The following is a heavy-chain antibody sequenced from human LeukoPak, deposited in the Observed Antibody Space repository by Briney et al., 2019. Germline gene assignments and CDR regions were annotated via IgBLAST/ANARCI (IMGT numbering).Heavy chain of an antibody. V-gene: IGHV3-11*04. CDR1: GFTLGHYY. CDR3: ARPGYSYGHFDN. CDR2: ISNSGTTI. Sequence: PGGSLRLSCAASGFTLGHYYMSWIRQAPGKGLEWISHISNSGTTIEYADSVKGRFTISRDNAKNSLYLQMYDLRAEDTAVYYCARPGYSYGHFDNWGQGTPVTVSS. J-gene: IGHJ4*02. D-gene: IGHD5-18*01.